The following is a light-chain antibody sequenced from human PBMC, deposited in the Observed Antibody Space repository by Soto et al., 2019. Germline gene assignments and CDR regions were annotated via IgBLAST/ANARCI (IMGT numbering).Light chain of an antibody. V-gene: IGLV3-21*02. CDR1: NIGSKS. CDR3: QEWDSTLDQWI. J-gene: IGLJ2*01. CDR2: DDR. Sequence: YELTQPPSVSVAPGQTATITCGGSNIGSKSVHWYQQRPGQAPVLVVYDDRDRPSGIPDRFSGSNSGNTATLTISRVEVGDEADYHCQEWDSTLDQWIFGGGTQLTVL.